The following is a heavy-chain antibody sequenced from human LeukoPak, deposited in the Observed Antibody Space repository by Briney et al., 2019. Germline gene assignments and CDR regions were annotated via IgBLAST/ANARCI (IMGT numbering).Heavy chain of an antibody. V-gene: IGHV1-8*01. Sequence: GASVKVSCKASGYTFTSYDINWVRQATGQGLEWMGWMNPNSGNTGYAQKFQGRVTMTRTTSISTAYMELSSLRSEDTAVYYCARGQAGTLDFDYWGQGTLVTVSS. D-gene: IGHD1-1*01. CDR1: GYTFTSYD. CDR2: MNPNSGNT. CDR3: ARGQAGTLDFDY. J-gene: IGHJ4*02.